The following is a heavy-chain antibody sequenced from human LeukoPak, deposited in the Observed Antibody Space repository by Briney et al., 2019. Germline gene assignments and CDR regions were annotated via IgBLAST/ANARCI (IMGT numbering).Heavy chain of an antibody. J-gene: IGHJ4*02. Sequence: GGSLRLSCAASGFTFSDYYMSWIRQAPGKGLEWVSYISSSGSTIYYADSVKGRFTISRDNAKNSLYLQMNSLRAEDTAVYYCARDRMGTYYDGSGYHYHDYWGQGTLVTVSS. CDR2: ISSSGSTI. CDR3: ARDRMGTYYDGSGYHYHDY. V-gene: IGHV3-11*01. CDR1: GFTFSDYY. D-gene: IGHD3-22*01.